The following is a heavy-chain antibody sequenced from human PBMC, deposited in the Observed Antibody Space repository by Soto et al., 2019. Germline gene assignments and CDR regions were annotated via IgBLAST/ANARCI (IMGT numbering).Heavy chain of an antibody. V-gene: IGHV1-69*01. CDR2: IIPIFGTA. D-gene: IGHD3-22*01. CDR3: AREWAITGGEYYDSSGYYYLDY. J-gene: IGHJ4*02. Sequence: QVQLVQSGAEVKKPGSSVKVSCKASGGTFSSYAISWVRQAPGQGLEWMGGIIPIFGTANYAQKFQGRVTITADESTSTAYMELSSLRSEDTAVYYCAREWAITGGEYYDSSGYYYLDYWGQGTLVTVSS. CDR1: GGTFSSYA.